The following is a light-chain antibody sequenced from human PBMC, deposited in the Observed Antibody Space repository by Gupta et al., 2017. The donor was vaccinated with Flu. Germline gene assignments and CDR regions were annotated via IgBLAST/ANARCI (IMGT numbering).Light chain of an antibody. J-gene: IGLJ3*02. Sequence: QSALTQPPSASGTPGQRVTISCSGSSSNIGSHSVSWYQQLPGTAPKLLIYKNNPRPSGVPDRFSGSKSGTSASLAISGLQSEDEADYYCAAWDDSLLRVFGGGTKVTVL. V-gene: IGLV1-44*01. CDR3: AAWDDSLLRV. CDR2: KNN. CDR1: SSNIGSHS.